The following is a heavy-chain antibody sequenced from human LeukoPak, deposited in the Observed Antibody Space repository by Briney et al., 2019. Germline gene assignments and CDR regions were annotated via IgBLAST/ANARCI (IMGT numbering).Heavy chain of an antibody. CDR3: ARQMTRYYYDSSGYYDY. J-gene: IGHJ4*02. CDR1: GYSFTSYW. CDR2: IYPGDSDT. D-gene: IGHD3-22*01. Sequence: GESLQISCKGSGYSFTSYWIGWVRQMPGKGLEWMGIIYPGDSDTRYSPSFQGQVTISADKSISTAYLQWSSLKASDTAMYYCARQMTRYYYDSSGYYDYWGQGTLVTVSS. V-gene: IGHV5-51*01.